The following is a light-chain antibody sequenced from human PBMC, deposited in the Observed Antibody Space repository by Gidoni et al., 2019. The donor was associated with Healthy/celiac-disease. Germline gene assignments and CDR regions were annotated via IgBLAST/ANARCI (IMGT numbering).Light chain of an antibody. CDR3: KQYNSYSWT. CDR1: QSISSW. J-gene: IGKJ1*01. V-gene: IGKV1-5*03. CDR2: KAS. Sequence: DIQMTQPPSTLSASVGDRVTITCRASQSISSWLAWYQQKPGKAPKLLIYKASSLESGVPSRFSGSGSGTEFTLTISSLQPDDFATYYCKQYNSYSWTFGQGTKVEIK.